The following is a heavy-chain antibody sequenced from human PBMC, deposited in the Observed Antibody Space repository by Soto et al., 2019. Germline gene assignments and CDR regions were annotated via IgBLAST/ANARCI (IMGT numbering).Heavy chain of an antibody. D-gene: IGHD7-27*01. CDR2: IFYSGSS. CDR1: GGSISSYY. Sequence: SETLSLTCTVSGGSISSYYWIWVRQPPGKGLEWIGYIFYSGSSNYNPSLKSPVTISVDASKNQFSLKLSSVTAADTAVYYCVRTGLGWFDPWGQGTLVTVSS. J-gene: IGHJ5*02. CDR3: VRTGLGWFDP. V-gene: IGHV4-59*01.